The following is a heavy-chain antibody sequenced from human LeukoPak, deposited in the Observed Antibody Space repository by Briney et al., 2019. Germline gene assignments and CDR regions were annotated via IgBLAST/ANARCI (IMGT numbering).Heavy chain of an antibody. D-gene: IGHD5-12*01. CDR1: GGSIKSHY. CDR2: VYYSGAT. J-gene: IGHJ4*02. Sequence: PSETLSLTCSVSGGSIKSHYYTWIRQPPGKGLEWIGYVYYSGATSYNPSLESRVSISDDTSKNQVFLWLTSVTAAATAVYYCATSLYGDYEADYWGPGILVTVSS. V-gene: IGHV4-59*11. CDR3: ATSLYGDYEADY.